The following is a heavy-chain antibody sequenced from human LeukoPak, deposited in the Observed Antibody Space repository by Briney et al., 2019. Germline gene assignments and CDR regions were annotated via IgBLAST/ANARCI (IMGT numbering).Heavy chain of an antibody. Sequence: GGSLRLSCAASGFTFSSYEMSWVRQAPGKGLEWVSYISSSGSTIYYADTVKGRFTISRDNAKNSLYLQMNSLRAEDTAVYSCARDGRRIPGFDYWGQGTLVTVSS. CDR2: ISSSGSTI. V-gene: IGHV3-48*03. J-gene: IGHJ4*02. D-gene: IGHD2-21*01. CDR3: ARDGRRIPGFDY. CDR1: GFTFSSYE.